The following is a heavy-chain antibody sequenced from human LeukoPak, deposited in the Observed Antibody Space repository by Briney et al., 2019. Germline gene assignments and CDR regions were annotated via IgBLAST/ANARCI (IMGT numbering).Heavy chain of an antibody. V-gene: IGHV3-7*03. CDR3: ARGGGLDV. D-gene: IGHD3-16*01. Sequence: GGSLRLSCAASGFTFSSYWMNWARQAPGKGLEWVASINHNGNVNYYVDSVKGRFTISRDNAKNSLYLQMSNLRGEDTAVYFCARGGGLDVWGQGATVTVSS. CDR2: INHNGNVN. J-gene: IGHJ6*02. CDR1: GFTFSSYW.